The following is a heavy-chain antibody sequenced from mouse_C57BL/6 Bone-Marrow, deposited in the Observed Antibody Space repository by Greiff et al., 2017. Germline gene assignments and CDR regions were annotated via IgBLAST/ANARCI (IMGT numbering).Heavy chain of an antibody. CDR3: AREGYYYYAMDD. Sequence: QVQLQQPGAELVKPGASVKLSCTASGYTFTSYWMHWVKQRPGQGLEWIGMIHPNSGSTNYNEKFKSKATLTVDKSASTAYMQLSSLTSEDSAVXYCAREGYYYYAMDDWGQGTSVTVSS. CDR2: IHPNSGST. D-gene: IGHD1-1*01. J-gene: IGHJ4*01. CDR1: GYTFTSYW. V-gene: IGHV1-64*01.